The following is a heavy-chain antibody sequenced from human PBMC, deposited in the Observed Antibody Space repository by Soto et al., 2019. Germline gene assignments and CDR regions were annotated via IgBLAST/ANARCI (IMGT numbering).Heavy chain of an antibody. J-gene: IGHJ4*02. D-gene: IGHD6-19*01. Sequence: GGSLRLSCAASGFTFSSYSMNWVRQAPGKGLEWVSTISSSSSYIYYADSVKGRFTISRDNSKNTLNLQMNSLRAEDSAVYYCAKDRGYGSGRDFDYWGQGTLVTVSS. CDR1: GFTFSSYS. V-gene: IGHV3-21*04. CDR3: AKDRGYGSGRDFDY. CDR2: ISSSSSYI.